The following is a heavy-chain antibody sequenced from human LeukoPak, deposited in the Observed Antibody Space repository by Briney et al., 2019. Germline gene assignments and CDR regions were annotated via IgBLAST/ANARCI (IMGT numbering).Heavy chain of an antibody. CDR1: GFTFSSYE. CDR3: AGGPSLYYYYYGMDV. J-gene: IGHJ6*04. CDR2: ISSSGSTI. V-gene: IGHV3-48*03. Sequence: PGGSLRLSCAASGFTFSSYEMNWVRQAPGKGLEWVSYISSSGSTIYYADSVKGRFTISRDNAKNSLYLQMNSLRAEDTAVYYCAGGPSLYYYYYGMDVWGKGTTVTVSS.